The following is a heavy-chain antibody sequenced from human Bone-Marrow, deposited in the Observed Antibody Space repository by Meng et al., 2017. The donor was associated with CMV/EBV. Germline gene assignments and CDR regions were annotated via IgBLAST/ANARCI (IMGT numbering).Heavy chain of an antibody. V-gene: IGHV1-2*02. Sequence: SGYPFTGYYMHWVRQAPGQGLEWMGWINPNSGGTNYAQKFQGRVTMTRDTSISTAYMELSRLRSDDTAVYYCARGNYDFWSGGWFDPWGQGTLVTVSS. CDR2: INPNSGGT. D-gene: IGHD3-3*01. CDR3: ARGNYDFWSGGWFDP. CDR1: GYPFTGYY. J-gene: IGHJ5*02.